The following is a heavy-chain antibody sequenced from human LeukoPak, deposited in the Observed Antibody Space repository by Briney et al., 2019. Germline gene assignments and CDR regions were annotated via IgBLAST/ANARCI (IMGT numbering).Heavy chain of an antibody. CDR3: ARDCGFGESYNYGMDV. CDR1: GFAFSSYA. CDR2: ISYDGSNK. J-gene: IGHJ6*02. D-gene: IGHD3-10*01. V-gene: IGHV3-30-3*01. Sequence: GGSLKLSCAASGFAFSSYAMHWVRQAPGKGLEWVAVISYDGSNKYYADSVKGRFTISRDNSKNTLYLQMNSLRAEDTAVYYCARDCGFGESYNYGMDVWGQGTTVTVSS.